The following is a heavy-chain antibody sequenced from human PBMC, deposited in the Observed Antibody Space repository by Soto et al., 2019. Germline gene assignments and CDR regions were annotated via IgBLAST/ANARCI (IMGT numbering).Heavy chain of an antibody. Sequence: SETLSLTGTVSAGSISSGDYYWSWIRQPPGKGLEWIGYIYYSGSTYSNPSLKSRVNVSVDTSKNQCSLKLSSVTASDTAVYYCARFHDKYYYDSSGTAAFDIWGQETMVTVS. J-gene: IGHJ3*02. D-gene: IGHD3-22*01. V-gene: IGHV4-30-4*01. CDR1: AGSISSGDYY. CDR2: IYYSGST. CDR3: ARFHDKYYYDSSGTAAFDI.